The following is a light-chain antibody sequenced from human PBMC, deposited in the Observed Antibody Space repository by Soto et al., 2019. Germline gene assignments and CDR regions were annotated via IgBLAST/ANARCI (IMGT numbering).Light chain of an antibody. V-gene: IGKV1-5*03. J-gene: IGKJ2*01. CDR2: KAS. CDR1: QPISSW. Sequence: DIQMTQSPSTLSASVGDRVTITCRASQPISSWLAWYQQKPGKAPDLLIYKASTLQCGVPSRFSGGGSGTEFALTISSLQPDDFASYYCQQYNSYPYTFAQGTKLEIK. CDR3: QQYNSYPYT.